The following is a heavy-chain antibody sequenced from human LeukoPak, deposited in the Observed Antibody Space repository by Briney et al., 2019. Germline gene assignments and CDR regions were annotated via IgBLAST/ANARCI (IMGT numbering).Heavy chain of an antibody. CDR3: AKDPEGDDY. Sequence: GGSLGLSCAASGFTFSSYGMHWVRQAPGKGLEWVAVISYDGSNKYYADSVKGRFTISRDNSKNTLYLQMNSLRAEDTAVYYCAKDPEGDDYWGQGTLVTVSS. CDR2: ISYDGSNK. J-gene: IGHJ4*02. CDR1: GFTFSSYG. V-gene: IGHV3-30*18.